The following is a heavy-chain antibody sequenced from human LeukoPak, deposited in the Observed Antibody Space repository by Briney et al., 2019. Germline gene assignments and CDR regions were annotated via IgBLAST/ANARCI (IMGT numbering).Heavy chain of an antibody. CDR2: ISYDGSNK. D-gene: IGHD2-15*01. V-gene: IGHV3-30*04. J-gene: IGHJ4*02. CDR3: ARDLLFFVVVVVAATPYFDY. Sequence: PGRSLRLSCAASGFTFSSYAMHWVRQAPGKGLEWVAVISYDGSNKYYADSVRGRFTISRDNSKNTLYLQMNSLRAEDTAVYYCARDLLFFVVVVVAATPYFDYWGQGTLVTVSS. CDR1: GFTFSSYA.